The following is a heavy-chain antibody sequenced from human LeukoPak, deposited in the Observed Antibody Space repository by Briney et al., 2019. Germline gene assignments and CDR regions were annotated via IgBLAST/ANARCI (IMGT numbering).Heavy chain of an antibody. CDR3: ARDRNYYDSRNFDY. D-gene: IGHD3-22*01. V-gene: IGHV3-21*01. J-gene: IGHJ4*02. CDR2: ISSSSSYI. Sequence: PGGSLRLSCAASGFTFSSYSMNWVRQAPGKGLEWVLSISSSSSYIYYADSVKGQFTIPRDNAKNSLYLQMNILRAEDTAVYYCARDRNYYDSRNFDYWGQGTLVTVSS. CDR1: GFTFSSYS.